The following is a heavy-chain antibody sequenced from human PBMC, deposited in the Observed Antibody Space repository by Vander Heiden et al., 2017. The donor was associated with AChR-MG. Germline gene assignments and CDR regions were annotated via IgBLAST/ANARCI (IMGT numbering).Heavy chain of an antibody. CDR3: AGASSSSTPFDP. CDR1: GHAFTAYY. V-gene: IGHV1-2*02. J-gene: IGHJ5*01. D-gene: IGHD6-6*01. CDR2: INPNSGGT. Sequence: QVQLVQSVADVQKPGASVKVSCKASGHAFTAYYIHWVRQAPGQGLEWMGWINPNSGGTEYAQKCQGRVTMTSDTSIRGVTMTSDMTISTAFMELSSLRSDDTALYFCAGASSSSTPFDPWGQGTLVTVSS.